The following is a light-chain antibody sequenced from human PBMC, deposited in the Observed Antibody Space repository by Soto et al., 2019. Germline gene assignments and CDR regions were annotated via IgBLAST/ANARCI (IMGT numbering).Light chain of an antibody. V-gene: IGLV2-11*01. CDR1: SSDVGGYTS. CDR2: DVT. CDR3: CSYAGSYIFV. Sequence: QSVLTQPRSVSGSPGRSVSISCTGTSSDVGGYTSVSWYQQYPGQAPKLMIFDVTKRPSGVPDRFSGSKSGNTASLTISGLQAEDEADYYCCSYAGSYIFVFGSATTVTVL. J-gene: IGLJ1*01.